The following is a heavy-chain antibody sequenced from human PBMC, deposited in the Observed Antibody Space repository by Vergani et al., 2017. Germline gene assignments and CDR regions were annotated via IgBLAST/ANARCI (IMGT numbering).Heavy chain of an antibody. CDR1: GFTFDDYA. CDR3: ARGDTYYDFWSGYYRDGGDYFDY. D-gene: IGHD3-3*01. CDR2: ISWNSGSI. J-gene: IGHJ4*02. Sequence: EVQLVESGGGLVQPGRSLRLSCAASGFTFDDYAMHWVRQAPGKGLEWVSGISWNSGSIGYADSVKGRFTISRDNAKNSLYLQMNSLRAEDTALYYCARGDTYYDFWSGYYRDGGDYFDYWGQGTLVTVSS. V-gene: IGHV3-9*01.